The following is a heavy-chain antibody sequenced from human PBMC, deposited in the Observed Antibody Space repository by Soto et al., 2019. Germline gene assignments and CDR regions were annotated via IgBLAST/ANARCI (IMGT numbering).Heavy chain of an antibody. Sequence: PGESLKISCKGSGYSFTSYWISWVRQMPGKGLEWMGRIDPSDSYTNYSPSFQGHVTISADKSISTAYLQWSSLKASDTAMYYCARHAIGQLLYYYYYGMDVWGQGTTVTVSS. CDR3: ARHAIGQLLYYYYYGMDV. D-gene: IGHD2-2*01. V-gene: IGHV5-10-1*01. CDR1: GYSFTSYW. J-gene: IGHJ6*02. CDR2: IDPSDSYT.